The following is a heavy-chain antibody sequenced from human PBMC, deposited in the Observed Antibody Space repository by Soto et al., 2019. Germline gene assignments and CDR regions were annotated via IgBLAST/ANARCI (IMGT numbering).Heavy chain of an antibody. CDR3: ATYSDGIAGNLFDP. Sequence: SETLSLTCAVSGGSISSSNWWSWVRQPPGKGLEWIGEIYHSGSTNYNPSLKSRVTISVDKSKNQFSLKLSSVTAADTAVYYCATYSDGIAGNLFDPWGQGTLVTVSS. D-gene: IGHD6-13*01. J-gene: IGHJ5*02. CDR2: IYHSGST. V-gene: IGHV4-4*02. CDR1: GGSISSSNW.